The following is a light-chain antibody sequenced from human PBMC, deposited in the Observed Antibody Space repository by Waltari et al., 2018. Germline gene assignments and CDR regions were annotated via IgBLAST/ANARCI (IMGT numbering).Light chain of an antibody. CDR2: AVS. Sequence: QSALTQPASVSGSPGQSITISCTGTSSDVGYYNYVSWYQQHPGKAPTLMIYAVSDRPSGVSKRFSGSKAGNTASLTISGLQAEDEADYYCSSYTTISTVVFGGGTKLTVL. J-gene: IGLJ2*01. CDR1: SSDVGYYNY. CDR3: SSYTTISTVV. V-gene: IGLV2-14*03.